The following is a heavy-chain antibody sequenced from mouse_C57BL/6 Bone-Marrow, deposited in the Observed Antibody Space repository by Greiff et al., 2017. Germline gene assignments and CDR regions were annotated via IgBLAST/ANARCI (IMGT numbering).Heavy chain of an antibody. CDR2: IYPSDSET. V-gene: IGHV1-61*01. CDR3: AREITTVVATEDWYFDV. CDR1: GYTFTSYW. J-gene: IGHJ1*03. D-gene: IGHD1-1*01. Sequence: QVQLKQPGAELVRPGSSVKLSCKASGYTFTSYWMDWVKQRPGQGLEWIGNIYPSDSETHYNQKFKDKATLTVDKSSSTAYMQLSSLTSDDSAVYYCAREITTVVATEDWYFDVWGTGTTVTVSS.